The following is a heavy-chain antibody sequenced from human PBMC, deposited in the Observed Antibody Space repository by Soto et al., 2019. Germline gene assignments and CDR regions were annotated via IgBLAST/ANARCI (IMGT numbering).Heavy chain of an antibody. CDR2: ISGSGLNT. J-gene: IGHJ4*02. Sequence: GGSLRLSCAASGFTFGSHAMTWVRQAPGKGLEWVSVISGSGLNTHYADSVKGRFTISRDNAKNSLYLQMNSLRDEDTAVYYCARDHPPPYCSSTSCYTQYWGQGTLVTVSS. CDR1: GFTFGSHA. V-gene: IGHV3-23*01. CDR3: ARDHPPPYCSSTSCYTQY. D-gene: IGHD2-2*01.